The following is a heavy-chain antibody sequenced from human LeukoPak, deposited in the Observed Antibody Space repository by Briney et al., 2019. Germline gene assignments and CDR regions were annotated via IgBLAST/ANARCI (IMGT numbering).Heavy chain of an antibody. J-gene: IGHJ4*02. CDR1: GGTFISYT. CDR2: IIPILGIA. Sequence: ASXXVXCKASGGTFISYTISWVRQAPGQGLEWMGRIIPILGIANYAQKFQGRVTITTDESTSTAYMELSSLRSEDTAVYYCARDPKLELRPYYFDYWGQGTLVTVSS. D-gene: IGHD1-7*01. CDR3: ARDPKLELRPYYFDY. V-gene: IGHV1-69*16.